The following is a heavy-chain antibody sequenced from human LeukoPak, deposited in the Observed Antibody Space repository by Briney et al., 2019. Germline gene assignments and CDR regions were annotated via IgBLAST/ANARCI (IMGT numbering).Heavy chain of an antibody. CDR2: INTDGTVT. V-gene: IGHV3-74*01. Sequence: GGSLRLSCAAAGFTFSKYWMLWVRQAPGKGLESVSRINTDGTVTTYADSVKGRLTVSRDNADNTMFLQMNSVRDEDTAVYYCATKQWLAPPPDSWGQGTPVTVSS. D-gene: IGHD6-19*01. CDR3: ATKQWLAPPPDS. J-gene: IGHJ4*02. CDR1: GFTFSKYW.